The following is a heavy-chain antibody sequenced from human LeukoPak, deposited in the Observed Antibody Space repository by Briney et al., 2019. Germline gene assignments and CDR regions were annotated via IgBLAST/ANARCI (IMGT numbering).Heavy chain of an antibody. D-gene: IGHD3-22*01. V-gene: IGHV4-59*12. CDR2: IYYSGST. J-gene: IGHJ3*02. Sequence: SETLSLTCSVSGGSISTYYWTWIRQPPGKGLGWIGYIYYSGSTNYNPSLKSRVIISLDTSKNQFSLKLSSVTAADTAVYYCAREKGGDYYDSSGYYTGGNTAFDIWGQGTMVTVSS. CDR3: AREKGGDYYDSSGYYTGGNTAFDI. CDR1: GGSISTYY.